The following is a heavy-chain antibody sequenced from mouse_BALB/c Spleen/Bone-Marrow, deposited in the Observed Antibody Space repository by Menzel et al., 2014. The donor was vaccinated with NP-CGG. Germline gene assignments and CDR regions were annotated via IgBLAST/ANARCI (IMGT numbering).Heavy chain of an antibody. J-gene: IGHJ4*01. CDR3: ARDDYYAMDY. Sequence: DVKLQESGGGLVQPGGSLRLSCATSGFTFTDYYMSWVRQPPGKALEWLVFIRNKANGYTTEYSASVKGRFTISRDNSQSILYLQMDTLRAEDSATYYCARDDYYAMDYWCQGTSVTVSS. V-gene: IGHV7-3*02. CDR1: GFTFTDYY. CDR2: IRNKANGYTT.